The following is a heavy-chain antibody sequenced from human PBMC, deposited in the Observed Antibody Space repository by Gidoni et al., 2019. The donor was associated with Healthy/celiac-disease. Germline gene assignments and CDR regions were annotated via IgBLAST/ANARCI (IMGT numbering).Heavy chain of an antibody. CDR3: ARDLVPAAMSYYYYGMDV. CDR1: GFTVSSNY. D-gene: IGHD2-2*01. V-gene: IGHV3-53*01. J-gene: IGHJ6*02. Sequence: EVQLVESGGGLIQPGGSLRLSCSASGFTVSSNYMSWVRQAPGKGLEWFSVIYSGGSTYYADSVKGRFTISRDNSKNTLYLQMNSLRAEDTAVYYCARDLVPAAMSYYYYGMDVWGQGTTVTVSS. CDR2: IYSGGST.